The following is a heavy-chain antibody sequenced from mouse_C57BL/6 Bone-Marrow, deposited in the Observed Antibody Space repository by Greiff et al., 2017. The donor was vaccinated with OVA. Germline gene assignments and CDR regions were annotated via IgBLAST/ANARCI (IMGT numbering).Heavy chain of an antibody. CDR3: AREGYYYGSSWYYFDY. D-gene: IGHD1-1*01. V-gene: IGHV1-55*01. CDR2: IYPGSGST. Sequence: QVQLKQPGAELVKPGASVMMSCKASGYTFTSYWITWVKQRPGQGLEWIGDIYPGSGSTNYNEKFKSKATLTVDTSSSAAYMQLSSLTSEDSAVYYCAREGYYYGSSWYYFDYWGQGTTLTVSS. CDR1: GYTFTSYW. J-gene: IGHJ2*01.